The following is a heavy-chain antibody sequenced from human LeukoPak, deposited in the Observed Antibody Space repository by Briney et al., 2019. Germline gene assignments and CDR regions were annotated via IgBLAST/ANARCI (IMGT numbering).Heavy chain of an antibody. D-gene: IGHD3-3*01. CDR2: IYYSGST. Sequence: PSETLSLTCTVSGGSISSSSYYWGWIRQLPGKGLEWIGSIYYSGSTYYNPSLKSRVTISVDTSKSQFSLKLSSVTAADTAVYYCARGGGGYDFWSGLVNYYMDVWGKGTTVTVSS. CDR1: GGSISSSSYY. J-gene: IGHJ6*03. CDR3: ARGGGGYDFWSGLVNYYMDV. V-gene: IGHV4-39*07.